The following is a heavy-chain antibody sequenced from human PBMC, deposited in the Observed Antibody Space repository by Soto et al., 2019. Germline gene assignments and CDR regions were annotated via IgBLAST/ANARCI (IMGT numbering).Heavy chain of an antibody. V-gene: IGHV4-39*01. D-gene: IGHD5-12*01. Sequence: SETLSLTCTVSGGSISSSTYYWGWIRQPPGKGLEWIGSIYYSGSTYYNPSLKSRVTISVDTSKNQFSLKLSSVTAADTAVYYCVGGYDAGDYWGQGTLVTVS. CDR1: GGSISSSTYY. J-gene: IGHJ4*02. CDR3: VGGYDAGDY. CDR2: IYYSGST.